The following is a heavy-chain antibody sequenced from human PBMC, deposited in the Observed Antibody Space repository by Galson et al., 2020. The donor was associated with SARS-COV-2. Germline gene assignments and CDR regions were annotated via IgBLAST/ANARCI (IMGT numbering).Heavy chain of an antibody. V-gene: IGHV4-59*01. CDR1: DASISDYY. CDR2: IYSSDTDSENI. CDR3: ASAGYTTDPFDY. J-gene: IGHJ4*02. D-gene: IGHD5-12*01. Sequence: SETLSLTCTVSDASISDYYWSWIRQAPGQGLEWIGYIYSSDTDSENISYNPSLKSRATLSVDASRKQVSLKLGSVTAADTAIYFCASAGYTTDPFDYWGQGTLVTVSS.